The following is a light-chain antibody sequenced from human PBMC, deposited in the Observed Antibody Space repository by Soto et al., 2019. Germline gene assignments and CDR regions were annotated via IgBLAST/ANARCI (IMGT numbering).Light chain of an antibody. V-gene: IGKV3-15*01. CDR2: GAS. J-gene: IGKJ2*01. CDR3: QQYNDWSYT. Sequence: EIVMTQFPATLSVSPGERATLSCRASQSISRNLAWYQQKPGHAPRLLIYGASTRATGIPARFSGSGSGTEFTLTISSLQSEDFAVYYCQQYNDWSYTFGQGTKLEIK. CDR1: QSISRN.